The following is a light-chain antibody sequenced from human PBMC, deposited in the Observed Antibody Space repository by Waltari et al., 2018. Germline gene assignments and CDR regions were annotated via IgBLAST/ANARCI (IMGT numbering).Light chain of an antibody. CDR1: QRLTKNY. V-gene: IGKV3-20*01. CDR2: GSS. J-gene: IGKJ2*01. CDR3: QQYGSSILYT. Sequence: VLTQSPGTLSLSPGERATLSCRASQRLTKNYLAWYQQKPGQAPRLLIYGSSSRAAGIPDMFSGSRSETDFALTISRLEPEDSAVYYCQQYGSSILYTFGQGTKLEIQ.